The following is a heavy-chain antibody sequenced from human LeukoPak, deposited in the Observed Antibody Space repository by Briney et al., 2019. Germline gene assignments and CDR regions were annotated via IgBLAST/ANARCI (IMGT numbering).Heavy chain of an antibody. CDR2: IIPIFGTA. J-gene: IGHJ4*02. CDR3: AIRRMRDGYSLN. CDR1: GGTFISYA. D-gene: IGHD5-24*01. V-gene: IGHV1-69*05. Sequence: SVKVSCKASGGTFISYAISWVRQAPGQGLEWMGGIIPIFGTANYAQKFQGRVTITTDESTSTAYMELSSLRSEDTAVYYCAIRRMRDGYSLNWGQGTLVTVSS.